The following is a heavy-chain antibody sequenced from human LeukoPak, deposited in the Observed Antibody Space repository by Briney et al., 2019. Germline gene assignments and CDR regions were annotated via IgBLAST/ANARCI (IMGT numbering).Heavy chain of an antibody. CDR2: IYYSGRT. V-gene: IGHV4-59*01. Sequence: PSETLSLTCTVSGGSISDYYWNWLRQPPGKGLEWIGYIYYSGRTNYNPSLKSRVSISVDTSKNQFSLKLSSVTAADTAVYYCARARDPTYDFWSGYVGYYGMDVWGQGTTVTVSS. CDR1: GGSISDYY. J-gene: IGHJ6*02. D-gene: IGHD3-3*01. CDR3: ARARDPTYDFWSGYVGYYGMDV.